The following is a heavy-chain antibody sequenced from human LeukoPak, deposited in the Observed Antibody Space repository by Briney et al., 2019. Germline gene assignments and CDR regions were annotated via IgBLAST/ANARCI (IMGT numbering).Heavy chain of an antibody. J-gene: IGHJ4*02. CDR1: GFTFSSYD. CDR3: ARSSPFGYCSSTSCDQGAFDY. D-gene: IGHD2-2*01. CDR2: IGTAGDP. Sequence: QPGRSLRLSCAASGFTFSSYDMHWVRQATGKGLEWVSAIGTAGDPYYPGSVKGRFTISRENAKNSLYLQMNSLRAGDTAVYYCARSSPFGYCSSTSCDQGAFDYWGQGTLVTVSS. V-gene: IGHV3-13*05.